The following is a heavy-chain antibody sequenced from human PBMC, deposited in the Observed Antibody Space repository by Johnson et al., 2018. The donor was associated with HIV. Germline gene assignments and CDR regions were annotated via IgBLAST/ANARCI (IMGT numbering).Heavy chain of an antibody. CDR1: GFTFSSYG. CDR3: ANFGSSSSRSAFDI. V-gene: IGHV3-30*18. Sequence: QVQLVESGGGVVQPGRSLRLSCAASGFTFSSYGMHWVRQAPGKGLEWVAVISYDGSNKYYAESVKGRFTISRDNSKNTRYLQMNSRRAEDTAVYYCANFGSSSSRSAFDIWGQGTMVTVSS. CDR2: ISYDGSNK. J-gene: IGHJ3*02. D-gene: IGHD6-6*01.